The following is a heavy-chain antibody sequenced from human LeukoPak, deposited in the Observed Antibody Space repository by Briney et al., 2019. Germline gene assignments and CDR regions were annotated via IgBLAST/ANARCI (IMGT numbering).Heavy chain of an antibody. Sequence: PSETLSLTCTVSGGSISSSSYYWGWIRQPPGKGLEWIGYVYYSGSTNYNPSLKSRVTISVDTTKNQFSLKLSSVTAADTAAYYCATYRFGDYYGMDVWGQGTTVTVSS. J-gene: IGHJ6*02. CDR1: GGSISSSSYY. V-gene: IGHV4-61*05. CDR2: VYYSGST. CDR3: ATYRFGDYYGMDV. D-gene: IGHD3-10*01.